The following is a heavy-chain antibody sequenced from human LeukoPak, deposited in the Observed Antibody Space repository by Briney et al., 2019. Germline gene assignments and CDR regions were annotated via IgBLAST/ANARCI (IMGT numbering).Heavy chain of an antibody. CDR3: ARDTMESYPRGRWFDP. CDR2: IYYSGST. D-gene: IGHD3-16*02. CDR1: GGSISSGSYY. J-gene: IGHJ5*02. Sequence: SQTLSLTCTVSGGSISSGSYYWSWIRQPPGKGLEWIGYIYYSGSTNYNPSLKSRVAISVDTSKNQFSLKLSSVTAADTAVYYCARDTMESYPRGRWFDPWGQGTLVTVSS. V-gene: IGHV4-61*01.